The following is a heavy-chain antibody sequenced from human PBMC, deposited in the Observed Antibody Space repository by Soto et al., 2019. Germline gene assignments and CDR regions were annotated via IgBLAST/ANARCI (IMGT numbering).Heavy chain of an antibody. Sequence: PSETLSLTCTVSGGSISSYYWSWIRQPPGKELEWIGYIYYSGSTNYNPSLKSRVTISVDTSKNQFSLKLSSVTAADTAVYYCARGDDFWSGHSYYFDYWGQGTLVTVSS. V-gene: IGHV4-59*01. CDR3: ARGDDFWSGHSYYFDY. CDR2: IYYSGST. J-gene: IGHJ4*02. CDR1: GGSISSYY. D-gene: IGHD3-3*01.